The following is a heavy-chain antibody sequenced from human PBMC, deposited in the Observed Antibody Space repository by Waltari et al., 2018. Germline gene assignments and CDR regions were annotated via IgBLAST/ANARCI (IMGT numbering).Heavy chain of an antibody. J-gene: IGHJ5*02. D-gene: IGHD3-3*01. CDR3: TTVIWSGYYASDWFDP. CDR2: IKSKTDGGTT. CDR1: GFTFSNAW. V-gene: IGHV3-15*01. Sequence: EVQLVESGGGLVKPGGSLRLSCAASGFTFSNAWMSWVRQAPGKGLEWVGRIKSKTDGGTTDYAAPVKGRFTISRDDSKNTLYLQMNSLKTEDTAVYYCTTVIWSGYYASDWFDPWGQGTLVTVSS.